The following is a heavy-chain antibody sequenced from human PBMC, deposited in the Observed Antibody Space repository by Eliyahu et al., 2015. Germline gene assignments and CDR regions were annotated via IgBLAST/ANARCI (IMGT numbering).Heavy chain of an antibody. CDR3: ARYCSGGNCEDS. V-gene: IGHV4-38-2*01. CDR1: GHPIRSXHY. Sequence: QVQLQESGPALVKPSETLPLTCAVXGHPIRSXHYWAWIRQPPGKGLEWIGIIYHTGKTDYKPSLKSRVTISIDTSKNQFSLKLTSVTAADTAMYYCARYCSGGNCEDSWGQGTLVTVSS. J-gene: IGHJ5*01. CDR2: IYHTGKT. D-gene: IGHD2-15*01.